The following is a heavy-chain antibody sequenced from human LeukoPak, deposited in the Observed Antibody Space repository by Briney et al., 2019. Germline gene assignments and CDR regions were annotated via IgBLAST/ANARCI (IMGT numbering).Heavy chain of an antibody. V-gene: IGHV3-53*01. CDR2: IYSGGST. CDR3: AREVGIAARQDYYMDV. CDR1: GFTVSSNY. J-gene: IGHJ6*03. D-gene: IGHD6-6*01. Sequence: GGSLRLSCAASGFTVSSNYMSWVRQAPGKGLEWVSVIYSGGSTYYADSVKGRFTISRDNSKNTLYLQMNSLRAEDTAVYYCAREVGIAARQDYYMDVWGKGTTVTVSS.